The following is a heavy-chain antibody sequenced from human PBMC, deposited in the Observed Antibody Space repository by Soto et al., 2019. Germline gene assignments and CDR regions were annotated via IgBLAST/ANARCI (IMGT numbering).Heavy chain of an antibody. CDR1: GYSFTSYW. D-gene: IGHD2-2*01. CDR3: ARLVVAPAAAQYYYYYYGMDV. J-gene: IGHJ6*02. CDR2: IDPSDSYT. Sequence: PGESLKISCKGSGYSFTSYWISWVRQMPGKGLEWMGRIDPSDSYTNYSPSFQGHVTISADKSISTAYLQWSSLKASDTAMYYCARLVVAPAAAQYYYYYYGMDVWGQGTTVTV. V-gene: IGHV5-10-1*01.